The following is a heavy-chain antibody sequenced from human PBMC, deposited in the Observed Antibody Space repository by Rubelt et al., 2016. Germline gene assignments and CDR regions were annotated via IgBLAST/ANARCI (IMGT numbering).Heavy chain of an antibody. CDR2: FGGEDGAT. CDR1: GDTLSVFS. V-gene: IGHV1-24*01. J-gene: IGHJ3*02. D-gene: IGHD6-13*01. Sequence: QVQLVQSGAVLKKPGASVKVSCKVSGDTLSVFSIHWVRQAPGKGLEWMGGFGGEDGATVYGQNFQGRLIMTEETSTDTAYMELSRLTSADTAVDYCSTADSSSWYDATDTWGQGTMVTVSS. CDR3: STADSSSWYDATDT.